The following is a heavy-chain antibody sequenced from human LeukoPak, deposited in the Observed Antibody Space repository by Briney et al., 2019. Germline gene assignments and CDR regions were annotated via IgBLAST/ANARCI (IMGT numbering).Heavy chain of an antibody. Sequence: TSETLSLTCTVPGGSISSYFWSWIRQPPGKGLEWIGYIYYSGSTNYNPSLKSRVTMSVDTSKNQFSLKLSSVTAADTAVYYCARIDRAVAGTIDYWGQGTLVTVSS. CDR3: ARIDRAVAGTIDY. V-gene: IGHV4-59*08. CDR1: GGSISSYF. J-gene: IGHJ4*02. CDR2: IYYSGST. D-gene: IGHD6-19*01.